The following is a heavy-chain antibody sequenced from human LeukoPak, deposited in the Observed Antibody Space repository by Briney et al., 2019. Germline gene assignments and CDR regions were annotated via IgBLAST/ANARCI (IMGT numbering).Heavy chain of an antibody. Sequence: SQTLSLTCAISGDSVSSNSAAWNWIRQSPSRGLEWLGRTYYRSKWYNDYAVSVKSRITINPDTSKNQFSLQLNSVTPEDTAVYYCAREYSSSNPYYYYYMDVWGKGTTVTVSS. J-gene: IGHJ6*03. D-gene: IGHD6-6*01. CDR1: GDSVSSNSAA. CDR3: AREYSSSNPYYYYYMDV. CDR2: TYYRSKWYN. V-gene: IGHV6-1*01.